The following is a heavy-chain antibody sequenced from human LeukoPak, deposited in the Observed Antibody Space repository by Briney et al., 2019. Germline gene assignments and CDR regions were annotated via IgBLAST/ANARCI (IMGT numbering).Heavy chain of an antibody. CDR3: ASGLWVTAIEEGPIGNNDF. V-gene: IGHV1-2*02. CDR1: GYSFADYY. CDR2: INPNSGGT. Sequence: GASVKVSCKASGYSFADYYIHWVRQAPGQGLEWMGWINPNSGGTNYAQKFQGRVTMTRDTSISTAYMELSRLRSDDTAVYYCASGLWVTAIEEGPIGNNDFWGQGTLVTVSS. J-gene: IGHJ4*02. D-gene: IGHD2-21*02.